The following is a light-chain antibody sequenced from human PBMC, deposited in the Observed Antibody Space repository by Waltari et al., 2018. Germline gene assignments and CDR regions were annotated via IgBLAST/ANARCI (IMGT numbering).Light chain of an antibody. J-gene: IGLJ3*02. CDR3: QTGGHGTGV. V-gene: IGLV4-69*01. Sequence: QLVLTQSPSASASLGASVKLTCTLSSGHSSNIIAWHQQQPGKGPRYLLKVNSDGSHSKGDVIPYRFSGSSSGAWRYLTTSSRQSEDEADYSCQTGGHGTGVFGGGTKLTVL. CDR2: VNSDGSH. CDR1: SGHSSNI.